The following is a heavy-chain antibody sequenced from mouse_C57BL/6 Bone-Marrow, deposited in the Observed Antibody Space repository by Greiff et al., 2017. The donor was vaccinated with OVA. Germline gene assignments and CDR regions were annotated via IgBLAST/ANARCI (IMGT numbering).Heavy chain of an antibody. CDR1: GFTFSDFY. CDR2: SRNKANDYTT. V-gene: IGHV7-1*02. J-gene: IGHJ1*01. D-gene: IGHD1-1*01. CDR3: ARDYYGSSYWYFDV. Sequence: EVKVEESGGGLVQPGGSLRLSCATSGFTFSDFYMEWVRQPPGKRLEWIAASRNKANDYTTEYSASVKGRVIVSRDTSQSILYLQMNALRAEDTAIYYCARDYYGSSYWYFDVWGAGTTVTVSS.